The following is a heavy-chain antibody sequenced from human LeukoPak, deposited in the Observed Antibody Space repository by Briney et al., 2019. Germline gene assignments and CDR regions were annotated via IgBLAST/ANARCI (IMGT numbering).Heavy chain of an antibody. CDR1: GYTFTGYY. V-gene: IGHV1-2*04. J-gene: IGHJ4*02. D-gene: IGHD3-10*01. CDR2: INPNSGGT. Sequence: ASVKVSCKASGYTFTGYYMHWVRQAPGQGLEWMGWINPNSGGTNYAQKFQGWVTMTRDTSISTAYMELSRLRSDDTAVYYCARGGVLWFGELLLDYWGQGTLVTVSS. CDR3: ARGGVLWFGELLLDY.